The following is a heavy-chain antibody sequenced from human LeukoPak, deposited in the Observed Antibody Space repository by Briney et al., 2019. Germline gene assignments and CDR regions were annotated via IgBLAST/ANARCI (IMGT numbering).Heavy chain of an antibody. V-gene: IGHV4-39*07. CDR3: AREDYGDYYYYYMDV. CDR2: IYYSGST. CDR1: GGSISSRSYY. J-gene: IGHJ6*03. D-gene: IGHD4-17*01. Sequence: SETLSLTCTVSGGSISSRSYYWGWIRQPPGKGLEWIGSIYYSGSTYYNPSLKSRVTISVDTSKNQFSLKLSSVTAADTAVYYCAREDYGDYYYYYMDVWGKGTTVTVSS.